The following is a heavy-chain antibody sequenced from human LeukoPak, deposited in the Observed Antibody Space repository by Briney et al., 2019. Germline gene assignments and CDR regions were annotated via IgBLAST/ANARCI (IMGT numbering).Heavy chain of an antibody. CDR3: ARASMAHWFDP. V-gene: IGHV4-30-4*08. D-gene: IGHD2/OR15-2a*01. CDR1: GGSISSGDYY. J-gene: IGHJ5*02. Sequence: SETLSLTCTVSGGSISSGDYYWSWLRQPPGKGLEWIGYIYYSGSTYYNPSLKSRVTISVDTSKNQFSLKLSSVTAADTAVYYCARASMAHWFDPWGQGTLVTVSS. CDR2: IYYSGST.